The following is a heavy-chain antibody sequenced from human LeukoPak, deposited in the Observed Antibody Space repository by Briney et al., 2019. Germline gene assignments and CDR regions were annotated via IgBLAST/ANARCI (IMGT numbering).Heavy chain of an antibody. CDR2: ISGSGGTT. J-gene: IGHJ4*02. D-gene: IGHD3-22*01. V-gene: IGHV3-23*01. CDR3: AKDTSGSYFTGDY. CDR1: GFTFSSYA. Sequence: GGSLRLSRAGSGFTFSSYAMSWVRQAPGKGLEWVSAISGSGGTTYYADSVEGRFTISRDNSKNTLYLQMNSLRAEDTAVYYCAKDTSGSYFTGDYWGQGTLVTVSS.